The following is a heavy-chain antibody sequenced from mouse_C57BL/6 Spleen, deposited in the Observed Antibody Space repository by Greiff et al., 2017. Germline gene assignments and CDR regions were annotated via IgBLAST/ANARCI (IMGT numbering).Heavy chain of an antibody. V-gene: IGHV3-6*01. D-gene: IGHD2-5*01. CDR3: ARTKEIVNAMDY. CDR1: GYSITSGYY. J-gene: IGHJ4*01. Sequence: EVHLVESGPGLVKPSQSLSLTCSVTGYSITSGYYWNWIRQFPGNKLEWMGYISYDGSNNYNPSLKNRISITRDTSKNQFFLKLNSVTTEDTATYYCARTKEIVNAMDYWGQGTSVTVSS. CDR2: ISYDGSN.